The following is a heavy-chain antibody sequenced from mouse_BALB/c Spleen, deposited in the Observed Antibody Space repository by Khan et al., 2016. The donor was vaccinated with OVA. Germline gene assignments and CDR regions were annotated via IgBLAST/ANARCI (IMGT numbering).Heavy chain of an antibody. D-gene: IGHD1-1*01. CDR1: GYTFTSYV. V-gene: IGHV1S136*01. Sequence: VQLQQSGPELVKPGASVKMSCKAAGYTFTSYVMHWVKQKPGLGLEWIGYIYPFNDDTKYNEKFIGKATLPSDKSSSPAFMELSSLTSEDSAVFCCAPVGTYYVAFDYWGQGTLVTVSA. CDR2: IYPFNDDT. J-gene: IGHJ3*01. CDR3: APVGTYYVAFDY.